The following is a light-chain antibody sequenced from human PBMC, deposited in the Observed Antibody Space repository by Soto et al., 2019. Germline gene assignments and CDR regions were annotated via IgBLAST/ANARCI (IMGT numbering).Light chain of an antibody. CDR1: QSVDRY. J-gene: IGKJ1*01. CDR2: DAS. V-gene: IGKV1-5*01. CDR3: QQYNHYKWN. Sequence: DIQMTQSPSTLSASVGDRVSITCRASQSVDRYLAWYQQKPGEAPHLLIYDASSLESGVPSRFSGSGSGTEFTLTISSLQPDDLKTFYCQQYNHYKWNFGQGTKADI.